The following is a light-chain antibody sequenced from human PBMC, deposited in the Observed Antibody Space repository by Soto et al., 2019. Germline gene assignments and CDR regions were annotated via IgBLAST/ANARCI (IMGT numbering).Light chain of an antibody. V-gene: IGLV2-18*02. Sequence: QSVLTQPPSVSGSPGQSVTISCTGTSSDFNNYDRVSWYQRPPGTGPKLIIFEVNKRPSGVPDRFSGSKSGTSASLAITGLQAEDEADYYCQSYASSLSGPYVFGTGTKVTVL. CDR1: SSDFNNYDR. J-gene: IGLJ1*01. CDR3: QSYASSLSGPYV. CDR2: EVN.